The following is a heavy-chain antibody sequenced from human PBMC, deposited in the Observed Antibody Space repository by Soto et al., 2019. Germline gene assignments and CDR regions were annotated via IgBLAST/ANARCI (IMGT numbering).Heavy chain of an antibody. V-gene: IGHV3-23*01. CDR2: ISGSGGST. CDR1: GFTFSSYA. J-gene: IGHJ4*02. CDR3: AKDRLNIVATTAFDY. Sequence: EVQLLESGGGLVQPGGSLRLSCAASGFTFSSYAMSWVRQAPGKGLEWVSAISGSGGSTYYADSVKGRFTISRDNSKNTLYLPRNSLRAEDTAVYYCAKDRLNIVATTAFDYWGQGTLVTVSS. D-gene: IGHD5-12*01.